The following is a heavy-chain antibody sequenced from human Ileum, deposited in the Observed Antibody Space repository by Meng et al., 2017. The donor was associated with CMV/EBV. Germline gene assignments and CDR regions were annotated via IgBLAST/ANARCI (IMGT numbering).Heavy chain of an antibody. CDR3: ARGRSGYYIFDY. Sequence: GGSLRLSCAASGFTFSNYAMSWVRQAPGKGLEWVSAIYAGGTTTYYADSVKGRFTISRDNSKDTLYLQMNSLRAEDTAVYYCARGRSGYYIFDYWGQGILVTVSS. CDR1: GFTFSNYA. J-gene: IGHJ4*02. D-gene: IGHD3-3*01. CDR2: IYAGGTTT. V-gene: IGHV3-23*03.